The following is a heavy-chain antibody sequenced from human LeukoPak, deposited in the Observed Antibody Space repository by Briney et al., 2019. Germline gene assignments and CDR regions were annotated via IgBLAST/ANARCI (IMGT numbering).Heavy chain of an antibody. CDR2: ITNDGSST. CDR3: AKGTDGYNYAPFDF. CDR1: GLTFSSHW. D-gene: IGHD5-24*01. J-gene: IGHJ4*02. Sequence: PGGSLRLSCAASGLTFSSHWMHWVRQAPGKGLVWVSRITNDGSSTTYADSVKGRFTISRDNSKNTLYLQMNSLTAEDTAIYYCAKGTDGYNYAPFDFWGQGTLVTVSS. V-gene: IGHV3-74*01.